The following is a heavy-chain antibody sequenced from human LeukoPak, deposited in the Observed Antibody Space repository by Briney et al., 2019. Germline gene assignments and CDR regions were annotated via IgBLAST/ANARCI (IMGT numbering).Heavy chain of an antibody. D-gene: IGHD5-18*01. J-gene: IGHJ4*02. CDR2: ISYTGST. Sequence: SETLSLTCSVSGDSISSSSFYWGWIRQPPGKGLEWIGSISYTGSTYYNPSLKSRVTISVDTPKNHFSLTLSSVTAADTAVYYCARGQKYRNGYTVTELGSGYFDYWGQGTLVTVSS. V-gene: IGHV4-39*07. CDR1: GDSISSSSFY. CDR3: ARGQKYRNGYTVTELGSGYFDY.